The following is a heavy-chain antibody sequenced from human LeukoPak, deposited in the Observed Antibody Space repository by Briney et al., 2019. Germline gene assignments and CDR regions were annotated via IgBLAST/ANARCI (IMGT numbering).Heavy chain of an antibody. D-gene: IGHD3-22*01. J-gene: IGHJ4*02. CDR2: FDPEDGET. V-gene: IGHV1-24*01. CDR1: GYTLTELS. Sequence: ASVKVSCKVSGYTLTELSMHWVRQAPGKGLEWMGGFDPEDGETIYAQKFQGRVTMTEDTSTDTAYMELSSLRSEDTAVYYCATDGHYYDSSGYYGPGWGQGTLVTVSS. CDR3: ATDGHYYDSSGYYGPG.